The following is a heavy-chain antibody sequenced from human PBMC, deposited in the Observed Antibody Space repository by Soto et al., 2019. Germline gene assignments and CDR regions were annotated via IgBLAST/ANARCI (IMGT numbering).Heavy chain of an antibody. CDR3: ARAGVVVPAAIAASADYFDY. V-gene: IGHV3-48*02. D-gene: IGHD2-2*02. CDR1: GFTFSSYS. Sequence: LRLSCAASGFTFSSYSMNWVRQAPGKGLEWVSYISSSSSTIYYADSVKGRFTISRDNAKNSLYLQMNSLRDEDTAVYYCARAGVVVPAAIAASADYFDYWGQGTLVTVSS. J-gene: IGHJ4*02. CDR2: ISSSSSTI.